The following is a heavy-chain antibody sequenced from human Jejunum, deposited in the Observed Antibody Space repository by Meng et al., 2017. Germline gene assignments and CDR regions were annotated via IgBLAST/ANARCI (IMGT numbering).Heavy chain of an antibody. CDR1: GFTFSTYS. CDR3: EKNKKHDGLWPFDY. V-gene: IGHV3-23*01. J-gene: IGHJ4*02. CDR2: MTTGTT. D-gene: IGHD4-17*01. Sequence: GGSLRLSCAASGFTFSTYSMSWVRQAPGKGLEWVSSMTTGTTYYAKSVKGRFTISRDNSKSTLYQQMNSLRVEDTAVYYYEKNKKHDGLWPFDYWGQGTLVTVSS.